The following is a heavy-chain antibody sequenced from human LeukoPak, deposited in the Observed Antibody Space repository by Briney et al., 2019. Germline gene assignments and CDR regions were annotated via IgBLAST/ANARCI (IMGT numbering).Heavy chain of an antibody. CDR3: AKDPIRGVRPYYFSS. D-gene: IGHD3-10*01. CDR1: GFTFSSYG. Sequence: GGSLRLSCAASGFTFSSYGMQWVRQAPDKGLEWVAFIHYDGSNKYYANSVKGRFTISRDNSKNTLYLHMNSLRAEDTAVYYCAKDPIRGVRPYYFSSWGQGTLVTVSS. V-gene: IGHV3-30*02. J-gene: IGHJ4*02. CDR2: IHYDGSNK.